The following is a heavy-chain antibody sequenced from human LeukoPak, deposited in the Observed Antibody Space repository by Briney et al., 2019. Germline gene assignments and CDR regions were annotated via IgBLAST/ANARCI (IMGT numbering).Heavy chain of an antibody. D-gene: IGHD5-18*01. CDR1: GGSISIYY. CDR3: GCGYSYGYWYCHL. J-gene: IGHJ2*01. CDR2: IYNSGST. Sequence: SETLSLTCTVSGGSISIYYWSWIRQPPGKGLEWIGYIYNSGSTNYNPSLKSRVTISVDTSKNQFSLNLGSVTAADTAVYYCGCGYSYGYWYCHLWGRSALFTVSS. V-gene: IGHV4-59*01.